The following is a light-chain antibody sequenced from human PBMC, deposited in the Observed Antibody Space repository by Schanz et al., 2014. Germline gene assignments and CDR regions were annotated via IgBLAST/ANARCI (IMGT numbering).Light chain of an antibody. CDR1: QSVSSSY. J-gene: IGKJ2*01. CDR3: QQYATLPKT. CDR2: GAS. V-gene: IGKV3-20*01. Sequence: EIVLTQSPGTLSLSPGERATLSCRASQSVSSSYLAWYQQKPGQAPRLLIYGASSRATDVPDRFSGSGSGTDFTLTISRLQPEDFAVYYCQQYATLPKTFGQGTKLEI.